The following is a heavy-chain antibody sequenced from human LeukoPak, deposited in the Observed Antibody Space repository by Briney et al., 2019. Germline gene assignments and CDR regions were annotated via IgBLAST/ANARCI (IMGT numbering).Heavy chain of an antibody. D-gene: IGHD3-22*01. CDR3: ARGVRSHFYYYSGLYYYYLDL. J-gene: IGHJ6*03. CDR2: IITIFGST. Sequence: SVKVSCKPSVATFSGQAVSWVRQAPGQGLEWMGRIITIFGSTDYSQKFPGRVTITTDEPATIVYMELSSLRSDDTAVYYCARGVRSHFYYYSGLYYYYLDLWGKGTTVTVSS. CDR1: VATFSGQA. V-gene: IGHV1-69*05.